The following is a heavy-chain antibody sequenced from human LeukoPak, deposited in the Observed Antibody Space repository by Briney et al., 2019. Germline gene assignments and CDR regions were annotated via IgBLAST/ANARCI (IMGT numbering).Heavy chain of an antibody. D-gene: IGHD3-22*01. V-gene: IGHV3-33*06. CDR1: GFTFSTYS. CDR2: IWYDGSNK. Sequence: PGGSLRLSCAASGFTFSTYSMNWVRQAPGKGLEWVAVIWYDGSNKYYADSVKGRFTISRDNSKNTLYLQMNSLRAEDTAVYYCAKGGYYYDSSGLDYWGQGTLVTVSS. CDR3: AKGGYYYDSSGLDY. J-gene: IGHJ4*02.